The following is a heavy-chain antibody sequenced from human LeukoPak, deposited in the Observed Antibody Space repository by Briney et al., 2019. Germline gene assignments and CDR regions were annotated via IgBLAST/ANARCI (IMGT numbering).Heavy chain of an antibody. Sequence: SETLSLTCTVSGGSISSYYWSWIRQPPGKGLERIGYIYYSGSTNYNPSLKSRVTISVDTSKNQFSLKLSSVTAADTAVYYCARYYDFWSGYYWFDPWGQGTLVTVSS. CDR1: GGSISSYY. V-gene: IGHV4-59*08. J-gene: IGHJ5*02. CDR2: IYYSGST. D-gene: IGHD3-3*01. CDR3: ARYYDFWSGYYWFDP.